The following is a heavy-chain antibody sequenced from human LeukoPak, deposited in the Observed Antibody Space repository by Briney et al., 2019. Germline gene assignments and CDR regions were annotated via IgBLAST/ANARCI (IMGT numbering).Heavy chain of an antibody. D-gene: IGHD1-26*01. CDR1: GLTFSSYA. CDR2: ISGSGGST. CDR3: AKDRGSYYAPDY. Sequence: GGSLRLSCAAAGLTFSSYAVSWVRQAAGKGLEWVSSISGSGGSTYYADSVKGRFTISRDNSKNTLYLQMNSLRHEDTAVFYCAKDRGSYYAPDYWGQGTLVTVSS. V-gene: IGHV3-23*01. J-gene: IGHJ4*02.